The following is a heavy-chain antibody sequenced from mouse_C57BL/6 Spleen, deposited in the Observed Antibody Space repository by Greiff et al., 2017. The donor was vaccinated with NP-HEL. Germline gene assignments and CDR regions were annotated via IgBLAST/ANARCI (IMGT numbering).Heavy chain of an antibody. CDR1: GYTFTDYN. Sequence: EVQLQQSGPELVKPGASVKMSCKASGYTFTDYNMHWVKQSHGKSLEWIGYINPNNGGTSYNQKFKGKATLTVNKSSSTAYMELRSLTSEDSAVYYCARDYDYDGGVFDYWGQGTTLTVSS. CDR3: ARDYDYDGGVFDY. D-gene: IGHD2-4*01. V-gene: IGHV1-22*01. CDR2: INPNNGGT. J-gene: IGHJ2*01.